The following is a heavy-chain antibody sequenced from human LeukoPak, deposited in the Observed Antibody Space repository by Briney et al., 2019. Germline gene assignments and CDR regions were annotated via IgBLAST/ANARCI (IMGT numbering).Heavy chain of an antibody. Sequence: ASVKVSCKVSGYTLTELSMHWVRQAPGKGLEWMGGFDPEDGETIYAQKFQGRVTMTEDTSTDTAYMELSSLRPEDTAVYYCATFLGRGYCSGGSCPYNWFDPWGQGTLVTVSS. J-gene: IGHJ5*02. CDR1: GYTLTELS. D-gene: IGHD2-15*01. CDR2: FDPEDGET. CDR3: ATFLGRGYCSGGSCPYNWFDP. V-gene: IGHV1-24*01.